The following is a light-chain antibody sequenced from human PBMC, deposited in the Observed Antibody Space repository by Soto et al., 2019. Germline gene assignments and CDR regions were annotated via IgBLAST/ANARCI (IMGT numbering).Light chain of an antibody. Sequence: EIVMTQSPAILSVSQGEGATLSCRASEIVRTKVGWYQQKAGQAPRLLFFGASTRATGIPDRFSGSGSGTQFTLTISRLQSEDSAVYFCQQNNRWPHITFGQGTRLVIK. CDR2: GAS. CDR3: QQNNRWPHIT. CDR1: EIVRTK. J-gene: IGKJ5*01. V-gene: IGKV3-15*01.